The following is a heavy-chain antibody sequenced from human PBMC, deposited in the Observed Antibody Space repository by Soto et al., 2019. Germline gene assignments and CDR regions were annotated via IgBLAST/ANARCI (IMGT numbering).Heavy chain of an antibody. CDR1: VLPLSNTALG. CDR3: ASTYSISWYWFDP. Sequence: QVTVKEAGPVLVKPTERLALTFTASVLPLSNTALGVRRMRQPPGKALEWLAHIFSNDEKSYSTSLKSRLTISKDTSKSQVVLTMTNMDPVDTATYYCASTYSISWYWFDPWGQGTLVTVSS. CDR2: IFSNDEK. J-gene: IGHJ5*02. V-gene: IGHV2-26*04. D-gene: IGHD6-13*01.